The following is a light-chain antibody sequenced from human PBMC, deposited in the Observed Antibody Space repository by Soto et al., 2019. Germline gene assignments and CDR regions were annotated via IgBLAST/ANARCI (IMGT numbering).Light chain of an antibody. CDR3: QQRTNWPALT. J-gene: IGKJ4*01. CDR1: QSVGSS. CDR2: DAS. V-gene: IGKV3-11*01. Sequence: EIVLTQSAATLSLSPGERATLSCRASQSVGSSLAWYQQKPGQAPRLLIYDASNRATGIPARFSGSGSGTDFTLTISSLEPEDFAVYYCQQRTNWPALTFGGGTKVEIK.